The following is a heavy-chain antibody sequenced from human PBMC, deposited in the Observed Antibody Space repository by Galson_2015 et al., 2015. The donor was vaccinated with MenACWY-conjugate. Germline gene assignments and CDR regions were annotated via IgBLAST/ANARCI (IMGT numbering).Heavy chain of an antibody. CDR2: ISPYNGNT. CDR3: ARRNYGQAFDY. D-gene: IGHD3-16*01. Sequence: SVKVSCKASAYTFINYGISWVRQAPGQGLEWMGWISPYNGNTNSAQKLQGRVTMTTDTSTSTAYMELRSLRSDDTAVYYCARRNYGQAFDYWGQGTRVTVSS. CDR1: AYTFINYG. J-gene: IGHJ4*02. V-gene: IGHV1-18*01.